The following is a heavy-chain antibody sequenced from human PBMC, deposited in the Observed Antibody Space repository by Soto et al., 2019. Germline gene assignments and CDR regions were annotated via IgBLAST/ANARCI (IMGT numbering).Heavy chain of an antibody. CDR2: INPNSGGT. CDR1: GYTFTGYY. Sequence: GASVKVSCKASGYTFTGYYMHWVRQAPGQGLEWMGWINPNSGGTNYAQKFQGWVTMTRDTSISTAYMELSRLRSDDTAVYYCARDLQYQLLKHYYYYYLDVWGKGTTVTVSS. D-gene: IGHD2-2*01. J-gene: IGHJ6*03. V-gene: IGHV1-2*04. CDR3: ARDLQYQLLKHYYYYYLDV.